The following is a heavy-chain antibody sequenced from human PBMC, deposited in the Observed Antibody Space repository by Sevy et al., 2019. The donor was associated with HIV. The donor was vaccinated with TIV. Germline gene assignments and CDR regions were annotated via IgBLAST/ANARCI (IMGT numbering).Heavy chain of an antibody. CDR3: ARVWNSDYYDSSGPNWFDT. D-gene: IGHD3-22*01. V-gene: IGHV1-2*02. CDR1: GYTFTGYS. J-gene: IGHJ5*02. Sequence: ASVNVSCKASGYTFTGYSMHWVRQAPGQGLEWMGWINPNSGGTNYAQKFQGRVTMTRDTSISTAYTELSRLRSGDTAVYFCARVWNSDYYDSSGPNWFDTWGQGTLVTVSS. CDR2: INPNSGGT.